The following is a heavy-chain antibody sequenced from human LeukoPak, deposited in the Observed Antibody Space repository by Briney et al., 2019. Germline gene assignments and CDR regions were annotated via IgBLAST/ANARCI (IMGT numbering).Heavy chain of an antibody. CDR1: GFTFSNAW. D-gene: IGHD5-24*01. V-gene: IGHV3-15*01. CDR3: TTGATMTWDAF. J-gene: IGHJ4*02. Sequence: PGGSLRLSCAASGFTFSNAWMSWVRQAPGRGLEWVGRIKSKTDGGTTDYATPVKGRFTISRDDSKNTLYLQMNSLKTEDTALYYCTTGATMTWDAFWGQGTLVTVSS. CDR2: IKSKTDGGTT.